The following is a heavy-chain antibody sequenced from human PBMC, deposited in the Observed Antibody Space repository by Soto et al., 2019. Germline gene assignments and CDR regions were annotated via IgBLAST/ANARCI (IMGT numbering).Heavy chain of an antibody. D-gene: IGHD5-12*01. CDR1: GFTFSSYS. J-gene: IGHJ6*02. CDR3: AREEYRGYYYYYYGMDV. V-gene: IGHV3-48*01. Sequence: GSLRLSCAASGFTFSSYSMNWVRQAPGKGLEWVSYISSSSSTIYYADSVKGRFTISRDNAKNSLYLQMNSLRAEDTAVYYCAREEYRGYYYYYYGMDVWGQGTTVTVSS. CDR2: ISSSSSTI.